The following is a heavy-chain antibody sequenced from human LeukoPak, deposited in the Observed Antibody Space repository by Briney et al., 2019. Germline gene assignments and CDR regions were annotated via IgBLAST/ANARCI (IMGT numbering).Heavy chain of an antibody. CDR1: GGAISGYY. CDR2: VYSSGST. CDR3: ARVGSGYDFFDY. J-gene: IGHJ4*02. Sequence: TSDTLSLTCTVSGGAISGYYWSWIRQPAGKGLEWLGRVYSSGSTKYNPSLESRVTMSVDTSKNQFSLKLNFVTVADTAVYYCARVGSGYDFFDYWGQGTLVTVSS. D-gene: IGHD3/OR15-3a*01. V-gene: IGHV4-4*07.